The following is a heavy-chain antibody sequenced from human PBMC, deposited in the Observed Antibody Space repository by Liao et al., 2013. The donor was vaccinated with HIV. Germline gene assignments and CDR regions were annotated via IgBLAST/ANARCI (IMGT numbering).Heavy chain of an antibody. V-gene: IGHV4-4*07. CDR2: SLSSGST. Sequence: QVQLQESGPGLVNPSETLSLSCNVSGGSISSYSWNWIRQPAGKGLEWIGRSLSSGSTNYNPSLKSRVTLSVDTSKSQFSLRLRSVTAADTAVYYCARGRGTTMIWFDPWGQGNPGHRLL. CDR3: ARGRGTTMIWFDP. CDR1: GGSISSYS. D-gene: IGHD4-17*01. J-gene: IGHJ5*02.